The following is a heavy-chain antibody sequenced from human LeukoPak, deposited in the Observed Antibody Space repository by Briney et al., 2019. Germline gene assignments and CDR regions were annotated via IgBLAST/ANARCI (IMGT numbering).Heavy chain of an antibody. J-gene: IGHJ4*02. D-gene: IGHD5-12*01. CDR1: GFTFSSYA. V-gene: IGHV3-23*01. CDR3: AKGWYSGYDYDY. CDR2: ISGSGGST. Sequence: GGSLRLSCAASGFTFSSYAMSWVRQAPGKGLEWVSAISGSGGSTYYADSVKGRFTISRDNSKNTVYLQMNSLRAEDTAVYYCAKGWYSGYDYDYWGQGTLVTVSS.